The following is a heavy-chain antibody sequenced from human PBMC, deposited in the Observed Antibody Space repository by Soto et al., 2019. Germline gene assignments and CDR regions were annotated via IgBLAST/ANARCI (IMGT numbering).Heavy chain of an antibody. V-gene: IGHV4-59*01. J-gene: IGHJ5*02. D-gene: IGHD6-13*01. CDR3: ARGTIAAAGLWFDP. CDR1: GGSISSYY. CDR2: IYYSGST. Sequence: PSETLSLTCTVSGGSISSYYWSWIRQPPGKGLEWIGYIYYSGSTNYNPSLKSRVTISVDTSKNQFSLKLSSVTAADTAVYYCARGTIAAAGLWFDPWGQGTLVTVSS.